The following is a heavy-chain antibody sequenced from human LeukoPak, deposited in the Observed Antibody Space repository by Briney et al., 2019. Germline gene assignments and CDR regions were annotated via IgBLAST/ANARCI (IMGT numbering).Heavy chain of an antibody. V-gene: IGHV1-18*01. Sequence: ASVKVSRKASGFAFTSYGISWVRQAPGQGLEWMGWINAYNGDTNYAQKLQGRVTLTTDTSASTAYMELRSLRSDDTAVYYCARGFHCSGGTCYLVSWGQGTLVTVSS. J-gene: IGHJ5*02. CDR2: INAYNGDT. D-gene: IGHD2-15*01. CDR3: ARGFHCSGGTCYLVS. CDR1: GFAFTSYG.